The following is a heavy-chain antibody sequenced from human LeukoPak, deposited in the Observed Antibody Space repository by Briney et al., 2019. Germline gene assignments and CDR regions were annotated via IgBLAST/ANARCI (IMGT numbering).Heavy chain of an antibody. Sequence: PGGSLRLSCAASGFTFSSYAMTWVRQAPGKGLEWVSVISASGGSTYYADSVKGRFTISRDNSKNMLYLQMNSLRAEDTAIYYCAKGSSTYYKQIYFDYWGQGTLLTVSS. D-gene: IGHD6-13*01. V-gene: IGHV3-23*01. J-gene: IGHJ4*02. CDR2: ISASGGST. CDR1: GFTFSSYA. CDR3: AKGSSTYYKQIYFDY.